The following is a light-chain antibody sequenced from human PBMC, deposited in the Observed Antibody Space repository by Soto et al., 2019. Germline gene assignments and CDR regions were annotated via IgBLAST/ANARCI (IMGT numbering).Light chain of an antibody. CDR2: DAS. CDR1: HDISNY. Sequence: DIQMTQSPSSLSASVGDRVTITCQASHDISNYLNWYQQKLGKAPKLLLYDASNLEPGVPSRFSGSGSGTKFIFTISSLQPEDIATYYCQQYDTLSFTFGPGTKVDL. V-gene: IGKV1-33*01. J-gene: IGKJ3*01. CDR3: QQYDTLSFT.